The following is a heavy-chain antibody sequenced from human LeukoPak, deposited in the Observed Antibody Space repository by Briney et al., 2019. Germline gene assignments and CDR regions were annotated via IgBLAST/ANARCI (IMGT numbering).Heavy chain of an antibody. CDR3: ARDPHTSYDILTGYFDY. D-gene: IGHD3-9*01. CDR2: ISSSSSYI. J-gene: IGHJ4*02. V-gene: IGHV3-21*01. Sequence: GRTLRLSSAPSGFTFSSYTTNCVRHAPRKGLERVSSISSSSSYIYYADSVKGRFTISRDNAKNSLYLQMNSLRAEDTAVYYCARDPHTSYDILTGYFDYWGQGTLVTVSS. CDR1: GFTFSSYT.